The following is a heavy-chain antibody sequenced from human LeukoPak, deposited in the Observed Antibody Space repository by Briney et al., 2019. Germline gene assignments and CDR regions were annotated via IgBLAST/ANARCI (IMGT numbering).Heavy chain of an antibody. CDR2: INHSGST. CDR1: GGLHSGYY. CDR3: ARERVEVYYYYYYMDV. J-gene: IGHJ6*03. V-gene: IGHV4-34*01. Sequence: SDTLALTRAVCGGLHSGYYWIWIRQPPGKAREWIGEINHSGSTNYNPSLTRRVTISVDTSKNQSSLKLSSVTAADTAVYYCARERVEVYYYYYYMDVWGKGTTVTVSS.